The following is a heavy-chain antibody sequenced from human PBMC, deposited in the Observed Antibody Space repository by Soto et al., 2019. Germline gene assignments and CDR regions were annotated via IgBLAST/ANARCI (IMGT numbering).Heavy chain of an antibody. D-gene: IGHD3-3*01. CDR1: GTSISPYY. V-gene: IGHV4-59*01. Sequence: PSETLSLTCTVSGTSISPYYWNWIRQSPGKGLEWIAYIYYSGSTNYNPSLKSRVTISVDTSMNQFSLELRSVTDADTAVYHCATSSNGRFVNYWGQGTLVTVSS. CDR3: ATSSNGRFVNY. CDR2: IYYSGST. J-gene: IGHJ4*02.